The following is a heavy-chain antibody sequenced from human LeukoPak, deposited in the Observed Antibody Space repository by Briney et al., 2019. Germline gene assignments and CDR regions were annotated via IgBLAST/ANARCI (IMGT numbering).Heavy chain of an antibody. V-gene: IGHV4-39*07. CDR1: GGSISSSSYS. D-gene: IGHD3-9*01. J-gene: IGHJ3*02. Sequence: PSETLSLTCTVSGGSISSSSYSWGWIRQPPGKGLEWIGSIYYSGSTYYNPSLKSRVTISVDTSKNQFSLKLSSVTAADTAVYYCARYYDILTGYRNDAFDIWGQGTMVTVSS. CDR3: ARYYDILTGYRNDAFDI. CDR2: IYYSGST.